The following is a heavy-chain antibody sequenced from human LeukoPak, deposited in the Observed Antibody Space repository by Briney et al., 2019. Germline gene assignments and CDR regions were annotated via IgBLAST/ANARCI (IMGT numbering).Heavy chain of an antibody. V-gene: IGHV1-2*02. CDR1: GYTFTCYY. CDR2: INPNSGGT. Sequence: ASVKVSCKASGYTFTCYYMHWVRQAPGQGLEWMGWINPNSGGTNYAQKFQGRVTMTRDTSISTAYMELSRLRSDDTAVYYCASVYVGRKNNDYWGQGTLVTVSS. CDR3: ASVYVGRKNNDY. J-gene: IGHJ4*02. D-gene: IGHD2/OR15-2a*01.